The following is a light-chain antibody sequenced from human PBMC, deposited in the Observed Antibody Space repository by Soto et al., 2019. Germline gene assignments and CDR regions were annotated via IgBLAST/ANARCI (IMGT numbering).Light chain of an antibody. CDR2: DDS. J-gene: IGLJ3*02. Sequence: SYELTQPPSVSVAPGQTATITCGGNNIGSKSVHWYQQKSGQAPVLVVYDDSDQPSGIPERFSGSNSGNTATLTISRVEAGDEADYYCQVWDRSSDHWVFGGGTKVTVL. CDR1: NIGSKS. V-gene: IGLV3-21*02. CDR3: QVWDRSSDHWV.